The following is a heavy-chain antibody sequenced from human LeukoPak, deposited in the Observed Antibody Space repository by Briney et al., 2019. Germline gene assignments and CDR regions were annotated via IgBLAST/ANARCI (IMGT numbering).Heavy chain of an antibody. J-gene: IGHJ5*02. V-gene: IGHV1-8*01. D-gene: IGHD3-10*01. Sequence: GASVKVSCKASGYTFTSYDINWVRQVTGQGLEWMGWMNPNSGNTGYAQKFQGRVTMTRNTSISTAYMELSSLRSEDTAVYYCARGPSRDYGSGSSWFDPWGQGTLVTVS. CDR3: ARGPSRDYGSGSSWFDP. CDR2: MNPNSGNT. CDR1: GYTFTSYD.